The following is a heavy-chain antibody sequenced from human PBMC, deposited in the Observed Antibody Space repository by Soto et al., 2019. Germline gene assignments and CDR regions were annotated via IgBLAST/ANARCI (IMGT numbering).Heavy chain of an antibody. Sequence: PSETLSLTCTVSGGSISSYYWSWIRQPPGKGLEWIGYIYYSGSTNYNPSLKSRVTISVDTSKNQFSLKLSSVTAADTAVYYCARETTYSSGWYPTYYFDHWGQGTLVTVS. CDR1: GGSISSYY. J-gene: IGHJ4*02. CDR2: IYYSGST. D-gene: IGHD6-19*01. CDR3: ARETTYSSGWYPTYYFDH. V-gene: IGHV4-59*01.